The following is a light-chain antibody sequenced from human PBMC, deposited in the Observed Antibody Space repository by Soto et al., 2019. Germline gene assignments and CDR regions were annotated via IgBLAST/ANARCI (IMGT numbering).Light chain of an antibody. CDR1: SSDVVGYNY. CDR2: EVS. V-gene: IGLV2-14*01. Sequence: QSVLTQPAYVSGSPGQSITISCTGTSSDVVGYNYVSWYQHHPGKAPKLMIYEVSNRPSRVSNRFSGSKSDNTASLTISGLQAEDEAHYYCSSYASTSPVVFGGGTKLTVL. CDR3: SSYASTSPVV. J-gene: IGLJ2*01.